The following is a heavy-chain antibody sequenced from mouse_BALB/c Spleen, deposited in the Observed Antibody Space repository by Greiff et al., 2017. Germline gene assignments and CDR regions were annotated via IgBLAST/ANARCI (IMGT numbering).Heavy chain of an antibody. Sequence: DVKLQESGGGLVKPGGSLKLSCAASGFTISSYAMSWVRQSPEKSLAWVAEISSGGSYTYYPDTLPGRCNISRDNAKNTLYLEMSSLRSEDTAMYYCARDRDYYGSSGAMDYWGQGTSVTVSS. CDR3: ARDRDYYGSSGAMDY. D-gene: IGHD1-1*01. CDR1: GFTISSYA. V-gene: IGHV5-9-4*01. J-gene: IGHJ4*01. CDR2: ISSGGSYT.